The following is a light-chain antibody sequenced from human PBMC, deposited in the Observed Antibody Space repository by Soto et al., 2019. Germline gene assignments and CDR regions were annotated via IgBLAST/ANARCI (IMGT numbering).Light chain of an antibody. CDR3: SSYAGSNNFEV. CDR2: EVS. V-gene: IGLV2-8*01. CDR1: SSDVGGENY. Sequence: QSALTQPPSASGSPGQSVTISCTGTSSDVGGENYVSWYQQHPGKAPKLMIYEVSKRPSGVPDRFSGSKSGNTASLTVSGLQAEDEADYYCSSYAGSNNFEVFGGGTQLTVL. J-gene: IGLJ7*01.